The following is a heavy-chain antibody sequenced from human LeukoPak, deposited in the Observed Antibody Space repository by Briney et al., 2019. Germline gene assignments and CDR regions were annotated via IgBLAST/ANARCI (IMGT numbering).Heavy chain of an antibody. CDR3: AKAPRAMGFDY. J-gene: IGHJ4*02. V-gene: IGHV3-23*01. CDR2: ISGSGGST. Sequence: GGSLRLSCAASGFSFSTYAMSWVRQAPGKGLEWVSAISGSGGSTYYADSVKGRFTISRDNSKNTLYLQMNSLRAEDTAVYYCAKAPRAMGFDYWGQGTLVTVSS. D-gene: IGHD5-18*01. CDR1: GFSFSTYA.